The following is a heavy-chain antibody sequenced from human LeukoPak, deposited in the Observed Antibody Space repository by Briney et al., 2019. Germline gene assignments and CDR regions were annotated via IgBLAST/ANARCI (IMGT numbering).Heavy chain of an antibody. J-gene: IGHJ4*02. Sequence: GGSLRLSCTASGLTFTSHGFHWLRQVVGKRLEWVAFVRNDGSDTYHANSVKGRFSISRDDSKNTLYLQMNSLRPEDTAIYYCARDRGKDYFDSWGQGTQVTVSS. CDR1: GLTFTSHG. D-gene: IGHD4-23*01. V-gene: IGHV3-30*02. CDR2: VRNDGSDT. CDR3: ARDRGKDYFDS.